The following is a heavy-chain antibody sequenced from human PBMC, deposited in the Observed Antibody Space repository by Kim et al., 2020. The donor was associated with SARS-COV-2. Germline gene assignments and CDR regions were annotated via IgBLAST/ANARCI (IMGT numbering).Heavy chain of an antibody. J-gene: IGHJ6*02. CDR1: GGTFSSYA. D-gene: IGHD2-21*02. Sequence: SVKVSCKASGGTFSSYAISWVRQAPGQGLEWMGGIIPIFGTANYAQKFQGRVTITADESTSTAYMELSSLRSEDTAVDYCARRPVVTAIWSYGMDVWGQGTTVTVSS. CDR2: IIPIFGTA. CDR3: ARRPVVTAIWSYGMDV. V-gene: IGHV1-69*13.